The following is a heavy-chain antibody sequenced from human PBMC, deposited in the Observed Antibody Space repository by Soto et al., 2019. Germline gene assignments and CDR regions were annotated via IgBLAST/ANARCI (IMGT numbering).Heavy chain of an antibody. V-gene: IGHV4-39*01. J-gene: IGHJ5*02. Sequence: SETLSLTCTVSGGSISSSSYYWGWIRQPPGKGLEWIGSIYYSGSTYYNPSLKSRVTISVDTSKNQFSLKLSSVTVADTAVHYCGATMVRGVIISWFDPWGQGPRSPSPQ. CDR3: GATMVRGVIISWFDP. D-gene: IGHD3-10*01. CDR1: GGSISSSSYY. CDR2: IYYSGST.